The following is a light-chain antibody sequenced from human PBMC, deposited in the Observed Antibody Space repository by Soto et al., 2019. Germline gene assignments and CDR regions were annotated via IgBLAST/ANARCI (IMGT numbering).Light chain of an antibody. CDR2: EAS. V-gene: IGKV1-5*01. CDR3: QQYNSYSWT. Sequence: DIQMTQSPSTLSASVGDRVTITCRASQSISRWVAWYQQKPGKAPKLLIYEASSLDSGVPSRFSGSGSGTEFTLTINSLQPDDFATYYCQQYNSYSWTFGQGTKVDI. J-gene: IGKJ1*01. CDR1: QSISRW.